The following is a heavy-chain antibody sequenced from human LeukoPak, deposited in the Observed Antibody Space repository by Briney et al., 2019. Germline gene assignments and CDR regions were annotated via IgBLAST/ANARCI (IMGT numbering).Heavy chain of an antibody. CDR3: ARLSYYLDV. D-gene: IGHD5/OR15-5a*01. J-gene: IGHJ6*03. V-gene: IGHV1-2*02. Sequence: ASVKVSCKASGYTFTSYYMYWVRQAPGQGLEWLGWINCNSGGTSYAQKFQGRVIMTRDTSISTAYMELSSLRSDDTAVYYCARLSYYLDVWGKGTSVTVS. CDR1: GYTFTSYY. CDR2: INCNSGGT.